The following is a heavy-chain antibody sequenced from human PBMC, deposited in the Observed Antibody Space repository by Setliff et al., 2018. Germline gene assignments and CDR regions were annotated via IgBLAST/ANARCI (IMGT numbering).Heavy chain of an antibody. J-gene: IGHJ4*02. Sequence: GGSLRLSCVASGFTFKNYGMHWVRQAPGKGLEWVAVIWYDGNNKDHADSVKGRFTISRDNSKNTLYLQMDSLRVENTAVYYCVRGEMFSTSPRADWGQGTQVTVSS. CDR1: GFTFKNYG. D-gene: IGHD2-2*01. CDR3: VRGEMFSTSPRAD. V-gene: IGHV3-33*01. CDR2: IWYDGNNK.